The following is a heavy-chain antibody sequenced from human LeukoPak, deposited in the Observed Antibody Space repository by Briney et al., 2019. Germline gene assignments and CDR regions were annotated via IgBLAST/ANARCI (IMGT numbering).Heavy chain of an antibody. CDR1: GGSISSYY. Sequence: SETLSLTCTVSGGSISSYYWSWIRQPPGKGLEWIGYISYSGSTNYNASLKSRVTISVDTSKNQFSLKLSSVTAADTAVYYCARGDLPFDYWGQGTLVTVSS. V-gene: IGHV4-59*01. J-gene: IGHJ4*02. CDR3: ARGDLPFDY. CDR2: ISYSGST. D-gene: IGHD5-24*01.